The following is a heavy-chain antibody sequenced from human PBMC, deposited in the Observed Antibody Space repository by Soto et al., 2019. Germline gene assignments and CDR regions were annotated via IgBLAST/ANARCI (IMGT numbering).Heavy chain of an antibody. CDR1: GGTFSSDS. J-gene: IGHJ6*02. CDR2: IIPIFGTA. D-gene: IGHD3-10*01. CDR3: ARSGVIMVRGLGGYVYCVMDV. Sequence: GASVNVSCKDSGGTFSSDSIRWVRPAPGQGLELMGGIIPIFGTANYAQKFQGRVTITAVESTSTADMELSSLRSEDTAVYYCARSGVIMVRGLGGYVYCVMDVWGQGTTVTVSS. V-gene: IGHV1-69*13.